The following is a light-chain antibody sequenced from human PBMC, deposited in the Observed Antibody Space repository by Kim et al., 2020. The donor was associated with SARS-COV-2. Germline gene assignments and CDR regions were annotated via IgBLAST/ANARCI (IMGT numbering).Light chain of an antibody. CDR2: YDS. Sequence: SYELTQPPSVSVAPGKTARITCGGNNIGSKSVHWYQQKPGQAPVLVIYYDSDRPSGIPERFPGSNSGNTATLTISRVEAGDEADYYCQVWDSSSDHPYVFGTGTKVTVL. CDR1: NIGSKS. V-gene: IGLV3-21*04. J-gene: IGLJ1*01. CDR3: QVWDSSSDHPYV.